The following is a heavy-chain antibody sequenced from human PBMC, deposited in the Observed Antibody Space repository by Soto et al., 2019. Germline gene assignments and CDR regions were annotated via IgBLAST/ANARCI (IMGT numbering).Heavy chain of an antibody. CDR1: GYTFTSYG. D-gene: IGHD2-2*01. J-gene: IGHJ5*02. CDR3: ARDFVSKVPAAPVFWFDP. V-gene: IGHV1-18*01. Sequence: ASVKVSCKASGYTFTSYGISWVRQAPGQGLEWMGWISAYNGNTNYAQKLQGRVTMTTDTSTSTAYMELRSLRSEDTAVYYCARDFVSKVPAAPVFWFDPRGQGTLVTVSS. CDR2: ISAYNGNT.